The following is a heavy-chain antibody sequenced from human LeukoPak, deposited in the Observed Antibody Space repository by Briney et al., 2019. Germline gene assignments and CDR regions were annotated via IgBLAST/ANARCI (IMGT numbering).Heavy chain of an antibody. D-gene: IGHD3-10*01. Sequence: GGSLRLSCAASGFTFSSYGMHWVRQAPGKGLEWVAVISYDGSNKYYADSVKGRFTISRDNSKNTLYLQMNSLRAEDTAVYYCARADYYGSGSFDYWGQGTLVTVSS. CDR1: GFTFSSYG. J-gene: IGHJ4*02. V-gene: IGHV3-30*03. CDR2: ISYDGSNK. CDR3: ARADYYGSGSFDY.